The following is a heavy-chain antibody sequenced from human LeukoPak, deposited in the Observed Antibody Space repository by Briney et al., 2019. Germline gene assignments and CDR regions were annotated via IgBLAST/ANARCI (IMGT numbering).Heavy chain of an antibody. Sequence: EGSLSLPCADSGCTFSRYWMSWVRQAPGKGLERFANIKQDGTDKYYVPSVKGRLTISRDNAKNSLYLQMNSLRAEDTAVYYCARRISGSIYYMDVWGKGTTVTVSS. CDR2: IKQDGTDK. CDR3: ARRISGSIYYMDV. CDR1: GCTFSRYW. V-gene: IGHV3-7*01. J-gene: IGHJ6*03. D-gene: IGHD3-3*01.